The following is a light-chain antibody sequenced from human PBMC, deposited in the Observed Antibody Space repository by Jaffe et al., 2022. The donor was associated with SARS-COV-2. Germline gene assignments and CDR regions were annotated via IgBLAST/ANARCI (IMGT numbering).Light chain of an antibody. CDR3: CSYATSSTFV. CDR2: EGS. J-gene: IGLJ3*02. Sequence: QSALTQPASVSGSPGQSITISCTGTSSDVGSYNLVSWYQQYPGKAPKLMIYEGSKRPSGVSNRFSGSKSGNTASLTISGLQAEDEANYYCCSYATSSTFVFGGGTKVTVL. CDR1: SSDVGSYNL. V-gene: IGLV2-23*03.